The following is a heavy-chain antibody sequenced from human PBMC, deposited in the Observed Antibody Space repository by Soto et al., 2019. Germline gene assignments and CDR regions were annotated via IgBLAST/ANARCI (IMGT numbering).Heavy chain of an antibody. CDR3: ARVPGP. CDR1: GGSISSGGYY. J-gene: IGHJ5*02. CDR2: IYYTGNT. Sequence: PSETLSLTCTVSGGSISSGGYYWTWIRHHPEKGLEWIGYIYYTGNTYYNPSLKSRVTMSVDTSKNQFSLKLSSVTAADTAVYYYARVPGPWGQGTLVTVSS. V-gene: IGHV4-31*03.